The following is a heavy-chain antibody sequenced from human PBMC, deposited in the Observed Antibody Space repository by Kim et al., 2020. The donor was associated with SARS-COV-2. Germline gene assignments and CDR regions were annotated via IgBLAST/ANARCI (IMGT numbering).Heavy chain of an antibody. V-gene: IGHV3-30-3*01. CDR3: AREVTITNESCFDP. J-gene: IGHJ5*02. CDR1: GFTFSSYA. CDR2: ISYDGSYT. Sequence: GGSLRLSCAASGFTFSSYAIHWVRQAPGKGLEWVAVISYDGSYTSYTDSVKGRFTISRDNSKNTLYLQMNSLRAEDTAVYYCAREVTITNESCFDPWGQG. D-gene: IGHD4-4*01.